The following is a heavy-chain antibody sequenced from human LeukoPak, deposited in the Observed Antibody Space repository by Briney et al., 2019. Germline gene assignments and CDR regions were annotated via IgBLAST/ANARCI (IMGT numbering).Heavy chain of an antibody. CDR3: ARGRGTGVDYYYYMDV. J-gene: IGHJ6*03. Sequence: GASVKVSCKASGYTFTSYGISWVRQAPGQGLEWMGGIISIFDSANYAQKFQGRVTITADDSTSTAYMELANLTSEDTAVYYCARGRGTGVDYYYYMDVWGKGTTVTVSS. V-gene: IGHV1-69*13. CDR1: GYTFTSYG. CDR2: IISIFDSA. D-gene: IGHD7-27*01.